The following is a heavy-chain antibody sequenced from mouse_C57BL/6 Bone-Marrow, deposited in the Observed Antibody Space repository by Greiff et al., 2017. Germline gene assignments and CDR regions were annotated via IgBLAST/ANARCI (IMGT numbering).Heavy chain of an antibody. J-gene: IGHJ4*01. CDR1: GYTFTSYW. Sequence: VQLQQPGAELVKPGASVKLSCKASGYTFTSYWMHWVKQRPGRGLEWIGRIDPNSGGTKYNEKFKSKAILTADKPYSTSYMELSSLTSEDSAVYFCARWWVYSNFVRDAMDYWGQGTSVTVSS. V-gene: IGHV1-72*01. D-gene: IGHD2-5*01. CDR2: IDPNSGGT. CDR3: ARWWVYSNFVRDAMDY.